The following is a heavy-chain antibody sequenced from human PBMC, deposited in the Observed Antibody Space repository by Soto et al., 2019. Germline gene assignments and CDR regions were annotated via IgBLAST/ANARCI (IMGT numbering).Heavy chain of an antibody. V-gene: IGHV4-59*12. Sequence: SETLSLTCTVSGVSISSYYWTWIRQPPGKGLEWIGDISDSGDTNYNTPLNRRVTKGTILIDTSKNQFSLNLHSVTAADTAVYYCARGRGGGFDPWGQGTLVTVSS. CDR3: ARGRGGGFDP. CDR2: ISDSGDT. J-gene: IGHJ5*02. D-gene: IGHD3-10*01. CDR1: GVSISSYY.